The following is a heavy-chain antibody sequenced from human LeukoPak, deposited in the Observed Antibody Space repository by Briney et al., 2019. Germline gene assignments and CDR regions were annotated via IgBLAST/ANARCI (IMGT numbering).Heavy chain of an antibody. CDR3: ARANERDAFDI. V-gene: IGHV3-30-3*01. J-gene: IGHJ3*02. CDR2: ISYDGSNK. CDR1: GFTFSSYS. Sequence: GGSLRLSCAASGFTFSSYSMHWVRQAPGKGLEWVAVISYDGSNKYYADSVKARITNSRDNSKNTLYLQMNSLRAEDTAVYYCARANERDAFDIWGQGTMVTVSS. D-gene: IGHD1-1*01.